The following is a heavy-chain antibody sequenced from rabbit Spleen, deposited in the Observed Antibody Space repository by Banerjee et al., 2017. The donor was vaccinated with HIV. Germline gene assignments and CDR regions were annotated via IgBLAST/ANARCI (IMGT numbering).Heavy chain of an antibody. D-gene: IGHD8-1*01. CDR2: IDSGSSGFT. CDR1: GFSFSNNYY. Sequence: QSLEESGGGLVKPEGSLTLTCTASGFSFSNNYYMCWVRQAPGKGLEWIACIDSGSSGFTYFANWVNGRFSISRENTHNTLYLQLSSLTAADTATYFCARDTGSSFSSYGMDLWGQGTLVTVS. V-gene: IGHV1S40*01. CDR3: ARDTGSSFSSYGMDL. J-gene: IGHJ6*01.